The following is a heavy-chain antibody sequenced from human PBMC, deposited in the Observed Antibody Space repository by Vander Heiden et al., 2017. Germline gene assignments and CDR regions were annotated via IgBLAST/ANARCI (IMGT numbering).Heavy chain of an antibody. CDR1: GDSVNNANYY. D-gene: IGHD6-6*01. J-gene: IGHJ6*02. CDR2: IYYSGGTY. CDR3: ARDWYSSSLSMDV. Sequence: QVQLLQSGPGLVKPSQTLTPTCTVSGDSVNNANYYWSWIRHHPGKGLEWIGYIYYSGGTYYYNPSLRSRVTISVDTSKNQFSLRLTSVTAADTAVYYCARDWYSSSLSMDVWGQGTTVTVSS. V-gene: IGHV4-31*03.